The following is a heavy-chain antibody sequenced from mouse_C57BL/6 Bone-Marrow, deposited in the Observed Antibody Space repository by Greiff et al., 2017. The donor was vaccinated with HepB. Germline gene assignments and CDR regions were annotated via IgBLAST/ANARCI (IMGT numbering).Heavy chain of an antibody. V-gene: IGHV1-50*01. J-gene: IGHJ3*01. CDR2: IDPSDSYT. Sequence: QVQLQQPGAELVKPGASVKLSCKASGYTFTSYWMQWVKQRPGQGLEWIGEIDPSDSYTNYNQKFKGKATLTVDTSSSTAYMQLSSLTSEDSAVYYSARDYYGSSPGWFAYWGQGTLVTVSA. D-gene: IGHD1-1*01. CDR3: ARDYYGSSPGWFAY. CDR1: GYTFTSYW.